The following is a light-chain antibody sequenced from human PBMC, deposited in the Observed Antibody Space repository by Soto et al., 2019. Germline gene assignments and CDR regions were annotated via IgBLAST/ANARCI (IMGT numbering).Light chain of an antibody. CDR2: KAS. CDR3: QQYNSYST. CDR1: QSISSW. V-gene: IGKV1-5*03. Sequence: DIPMTQSPSTLSASVGDRVTITCRASQSISSWLAWYQQKPGKAPKLLIYKASSLESGVPSRFSGSGSGTEFTLTISSLQPDDFAIYYCQQYNSYSTFGQGTKLEIK. J-gene: IGKJ2*01.